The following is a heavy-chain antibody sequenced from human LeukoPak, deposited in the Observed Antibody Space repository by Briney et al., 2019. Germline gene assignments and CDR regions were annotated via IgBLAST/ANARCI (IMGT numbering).Heavy chain of an antibody. CDR1: GGTFSSYA. CDR2: IIPIFGTA. Sequence: ASVKVSCKASGGTFSSYAISWVRQAPGQGLEWMGGIIPIFGTANYAQKFQGRVTITADESTSTAYMELSSLRSEDTAVYYCAREGLGNDYRNYGWFDPWGQGTLVTVSS. D-gene: IGHD4-11*01. V-gene: IGHV1-69*13. J-gene: IGHJ5*02. CDR3: AREGLGNDYRNYGWFDP.